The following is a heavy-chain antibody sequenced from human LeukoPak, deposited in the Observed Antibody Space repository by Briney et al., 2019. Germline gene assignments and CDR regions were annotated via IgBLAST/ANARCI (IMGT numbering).Heavy chain of an antibody. J-gene: IGHJ6*02. D-gene: IGHD2/OR15-2a*01. Sequence: GRSLRLSCAASGFTFSSYAMYWVRQAPGKGLEWVAVISYDGSNKYYADSVKGRFTISRDNSKNTLYLQMNSLRAEDTAVYYCARTIWPDLYYYGMDVWGQGTTVTVSS. CDR1: GFTFSSYA. V-gene: IGHV3-30-3*01. CDR3: ARTIWPDLYYYGMDV. CDR2: ISYDGSNK.